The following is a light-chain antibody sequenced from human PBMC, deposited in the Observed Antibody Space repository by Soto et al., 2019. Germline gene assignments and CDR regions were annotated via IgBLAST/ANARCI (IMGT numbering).Light chain of an antibody. CDR2: GAS. J-gene: IGKJ1*01. CDR1: QSVSSN. CDR3: QQYNSYST. Sequence: EIVLTQSPGTLSVSPGERATLSCRASQSVSSNLAWYQQKPGQAPRLLIYGASTRATGIPARFSGSGSGTEFTLTISRLQPDDFATYYCQQYNSYSTFGQGTKVDIK. V-gene: IGKV3-15*01.